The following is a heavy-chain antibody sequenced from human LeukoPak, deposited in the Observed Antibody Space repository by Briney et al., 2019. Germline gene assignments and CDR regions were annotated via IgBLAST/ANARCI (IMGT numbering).Heavy chain of an antibody. CDR3: ARYEAPCSGGSCYSLGGSFDY. CDR1: GGSISSGGYY. J-gene: IGHJ4*02. CDR2: IYYSGST. Sequence: PSETLSLTCTVSGGSISSGGYYWSWIRQHPGKGLEWIGYIYYSGSTYYNPSLKSRVTISVDTSKNQFSLKLSSVTAADTAVYYYARYEAPCSGGSCYSLGGSFDYWGQGTLVTVSS. D-gene: IGHD2-15*01. V-gene: IGHV4-31*03.